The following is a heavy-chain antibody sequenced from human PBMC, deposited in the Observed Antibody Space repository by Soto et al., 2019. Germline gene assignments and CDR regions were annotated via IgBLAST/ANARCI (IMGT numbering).Heavy chain of an antibody. CDR2: ISTYNGNT. D-gene: IGHD4-17*01. CDR1: GYIFTSYG. J-gene: IGHJ4*02. CDR3: ARVDYGDDAV. Sequence: QVQLGQSGAEVKKPGASVKVSCKASGYIFTSYGISWVRQAPGQGLEWMGWISTYNGNTKYAQKLQGRVTMNTDTFTSTASMVLRSLRSDDTAMYYCARVDYGDDAVWGQGTLVTVSS. V-gene: IGHV1-18*01.